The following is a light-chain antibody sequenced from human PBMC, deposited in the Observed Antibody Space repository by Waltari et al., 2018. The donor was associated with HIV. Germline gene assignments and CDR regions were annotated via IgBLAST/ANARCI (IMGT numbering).Light chain of an antibody. J-gene: IGKJ2*01. CDR1: QSIRSY. Sequence: DIQMTQSPSSLSASVGDRVTITCRASQSIRSYLNWYQQKPGKAPKLLIYAASSLQSGVPSMFSGSGSETDFTLTISSLQPEDFATYYCQQSYSTPRTFGQGTKLEIK. CDR2: AAS. CDR3: QQSYSTPRT. V-gene: IGKV1-39*01.